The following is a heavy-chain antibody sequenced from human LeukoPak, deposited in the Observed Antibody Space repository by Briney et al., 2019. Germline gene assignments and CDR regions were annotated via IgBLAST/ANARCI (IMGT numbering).Heavy chain of an antibody. Sequence: PGKSLRLPCTASGFTFSDYGMHWVRQPPGKGLEWVAIIWYDGSNKKYEDSVKGRFTISRDNSKNTLYLQMNSLRAEDTAVYYCARGVDYYENSGTIDYWGQGTLVPVSS. CDR3: ARGVDYYENSGTIDY. CDR2: IWYDGSNK. D-gene: IGHD3-22*01. CDR1: GFTFSDYG. J-gene: IGHJ4*02. V-gene: IGHV3-33*01.